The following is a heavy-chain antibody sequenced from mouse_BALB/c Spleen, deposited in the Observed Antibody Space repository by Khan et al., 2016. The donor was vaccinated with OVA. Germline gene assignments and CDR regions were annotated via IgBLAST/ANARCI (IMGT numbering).Heavy chain of an antibody. J-gene: IGHJ4*01. CDR1: GFSLTNYG. V-gene: IGHV2-6-1*01. CDR2: IWSDGST. D-gene: IGHD2-10*01. CDR3: ARQPYYHYYLMDY. Sequence: VQLQESGPGLVAPSQSLAITCTISGFSLTNYGIHWVRQPPGKGLEWLVVIWSDGSTTYNSALKSRLSISKDNSKSQVFLKMNSLQTEDTAMYYSARQPYYHYYLMDYWGQGTSVTVSS.